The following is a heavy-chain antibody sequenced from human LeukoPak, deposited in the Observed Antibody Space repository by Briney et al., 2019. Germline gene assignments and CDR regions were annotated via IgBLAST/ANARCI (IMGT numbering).Heavy chain of an antibody. J-gene: IGHJ4*02. CDR2: INRNSGGT. CDR3: ATDRGGAAAIDY. D-gene: IGHD6-13*01. Sequence: PGASVKVSCKASGYTFTGYYMHCVRQAPGQGLEWMGWINRNSGGTNYAQKFQGSVTLTRDTSISTAYMERSRLRSDDTSVYYCATDRGGAAAIDYWGQGTLVTVSS. V-gene: IGHV1-2*02. CDR1: GYTFTGYY.